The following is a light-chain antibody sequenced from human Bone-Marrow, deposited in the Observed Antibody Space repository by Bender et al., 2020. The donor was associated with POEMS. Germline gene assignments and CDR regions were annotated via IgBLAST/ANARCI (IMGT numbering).Light chain of an antibody. J-gene: IGLJ2*01. V-gene: IGLV3-1*01. CDR2: QDT. CDR1: DLGDKY. CDR3: HAWDTYSVI. Sequence: SYEVTQPPSVSVSPGQTASITCSGDDLGDKYVAWYHQKPGQSPVLVIYQDTKRPSGIPERFSGSNSGNTATLTISGTQAMDEADYYCHAWDTYSVIFGGGTKLTV.